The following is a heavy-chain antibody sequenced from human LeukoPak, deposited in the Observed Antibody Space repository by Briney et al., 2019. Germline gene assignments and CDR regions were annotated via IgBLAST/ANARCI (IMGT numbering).Heavy chain of an antibody. CDR1: GYTFTGYY. V-gene: IGHV1-2*02. D-gene: IGHD3-22*01. Sequence: GASVKASCKASGYTFTGYYIHWVRQAPGQGLEWMGWINPNSGGTNYAQKFQGRVTMTRDTSIGTAYMELSRLRSDDTAVYYCARDRGYYDTTSADYWGQGTPVTVSS. CDR3: ARDRGYYDTTSADY. CDR2: INPNSGGT. J-gene: IGHJ4*02.